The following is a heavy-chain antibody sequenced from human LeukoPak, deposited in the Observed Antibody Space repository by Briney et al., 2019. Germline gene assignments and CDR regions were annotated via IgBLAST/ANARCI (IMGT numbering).Heavy chain of an antibody. J-gene: IGHJ4*02. CDR2: IRGYGGSI. CDR1: GFTFSTDT. Sequence: SGGSLRLSCVASGFTFSTDTTSWVRQAPGKGLEWVSRIRGYGGSIGYADSVKGRFTISRDNSKNTLYLQMSSLRVDDTAVYYCVKGGVEVTAPDCWGQGTLVTVSS. V-gene: IGHV3-23*01. D-gene: IGHD3-16*01. CDR3: VKGGVEVTAPDC.